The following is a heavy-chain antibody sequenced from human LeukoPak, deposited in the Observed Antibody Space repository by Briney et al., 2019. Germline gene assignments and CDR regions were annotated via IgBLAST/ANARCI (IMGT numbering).Heavy chain of an antibody. CDR3: AKDDLNTPFDY. CDR1: GFTFSSYS. Sequence: AGGSLRLSCAASGFTFSSYSMNWVRQAPGKGLEWVSSISSSSSYIYYADSVKGRFTISRDNSKNTLYLQMNSLRAEDTAVYYCAKDDLNTPFDYWGQGTLVTVSS. CDR2: ISSSSSYI. V-gene: IGHV3-21*01. J-gene: IGHJ4*02. D-gene: IGHD2-2*02.